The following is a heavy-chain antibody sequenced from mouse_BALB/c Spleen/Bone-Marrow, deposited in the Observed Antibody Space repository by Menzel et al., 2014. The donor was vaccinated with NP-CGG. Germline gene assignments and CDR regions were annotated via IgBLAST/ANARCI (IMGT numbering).Heavy chain of an antibody. Sequence: SGGGLVQPGGSLKLSCAASGFDFSRYWMSWVRQAPGKGLEWIGEINPESRTINYSPSLKDKFIISRDNAKNTLYLRLNKVRSEDTALYYCARLDYYGCLNYWGQGTTLTVSS. CDR3: ARLDYYGCLNY. J-gene: IGHJ2*01. CDR1: GFDFSRYW. D-gene: IGHD1-2*01. CDR2: INPESRTI. V-gene: IGHV4-1*02.